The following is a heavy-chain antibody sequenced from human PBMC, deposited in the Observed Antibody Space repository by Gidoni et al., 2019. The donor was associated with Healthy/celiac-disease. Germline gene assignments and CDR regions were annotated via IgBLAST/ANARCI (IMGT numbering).Heavy chain of an antibody. CDR3: AKEVFDYDFWSGYGAFDY. J-gene: IGHJ4*02. CDR1: GFTFSSYA. D-gene: IGHD3-3*01. CDR2: ISGSGGST. Sequence: EVPLLESGGGLVQPGGSLRLSCAASGFTFSSYALSWVRQAPGKGLEWVSAISGSGGSTYYADSVKGRFTISRDNSKNTLYLQMNSLRAEDTAVYYCAKEVFDYDFWSGYGAFDYWGQGTLVTVSS. V-gene: IGHV3-23*01.